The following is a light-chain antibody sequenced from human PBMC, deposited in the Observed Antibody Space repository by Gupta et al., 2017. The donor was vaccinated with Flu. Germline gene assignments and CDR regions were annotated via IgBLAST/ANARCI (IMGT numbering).Light chain of an antibody. CDR2: DAS. J-gene: IGKJ4*01. CDR1: QDISNY. V-gene: IGKV1-33*01. CDR3: QQYENLLLLT. Sequence: DIQMTQSPASLSASIGDRVTITCQASQDISNYVNWYQQKPGKAPKLLIFDASNLETGVPSRFSGSGFGTDFTFTISSRQPEDVATYYCQQYENLLLLTFGGGTKVEIK.